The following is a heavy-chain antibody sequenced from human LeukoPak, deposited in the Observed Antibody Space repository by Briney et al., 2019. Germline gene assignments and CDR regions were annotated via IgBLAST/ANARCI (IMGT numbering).Heavy chain of an antibody. CDR1: GYTFTSYD. V-gene: IGHV1-8*01. CDR2: MNPNSGNT. Sequence: ASVKVSCKASGYTFTSYDINWVRQATGQGLEWMGRMNPNSGNTGYAQKFQGRVTMTTDTSMSTAYMELSRLTSDDTAVYYCARAGGRSWFDPWGQGTLVTVSS. J-gene: IGHJ5*02. CDR3: ARAGGRSWFDP.